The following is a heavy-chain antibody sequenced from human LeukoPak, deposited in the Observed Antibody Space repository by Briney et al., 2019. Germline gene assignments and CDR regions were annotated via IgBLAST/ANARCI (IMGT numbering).Heavy chain of an antibody. CDR2: IKSKTNGGTT. D-gene: IGHD2-2*01. V-gene: IGHV3-15*01. J-gene: IGHJ4*02. CDR3: ATGGIVVVPTAPWAGFDY. CDR1: GFTLSNYG. Sequence: KTGGSLRLSCAASGFTLSNYGINWVRQAPGKGLEWVGRIKSKTNGGTTEYAAPVKGRFAISRDDSRNTLYLQMNSLKTEDTAVYYCATGGIVVVPTAPWAGFDYWGQGTLVTVSS.